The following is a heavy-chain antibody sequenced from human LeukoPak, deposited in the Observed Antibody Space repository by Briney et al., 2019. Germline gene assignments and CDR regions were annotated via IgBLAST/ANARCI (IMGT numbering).Heavy chain of an antibody. CDR3: ARHDSFIPY. Sequence: PGGSLRLSCVASGFTFSDYAMSWVRQAPGKGLEWVSGISDSGGSTYYTDSVKGRCTISRDNSKSTVSLQMNNLKAEDTAVYFCARHDSFIPYWGQGTLVTVTS. D-gene: IGHD3-16*02. CDR1: GFTFSDYA. CDR2: ISDSGGST. V-gene: IGHV3-23*01. J-gene: IGHJ4*02.